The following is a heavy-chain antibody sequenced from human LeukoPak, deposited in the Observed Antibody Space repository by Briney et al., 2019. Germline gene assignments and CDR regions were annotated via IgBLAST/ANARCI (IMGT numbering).Heavy chain of an antibody. CDR2: ISSSATTI. V-gene: IGHV3-11*04. CDR3: ARRTVTGRSFDY. D-gene: IGHD4-17*01. Sequence: GGSLRLSCAVSGFTFSDYYMSWIRQAPGKGLEWVSYISSSATTIYYADSVKGRFTVSRDNAKNSLYLQMNSLRAEDTAVYYCARRTVTGRSFDYWGQGTLVNVSS. CDR1: GFTFSDYY. J-gene: IGHJ4*02.